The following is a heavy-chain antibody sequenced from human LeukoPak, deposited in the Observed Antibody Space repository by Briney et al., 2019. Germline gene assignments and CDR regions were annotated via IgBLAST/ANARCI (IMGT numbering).Heavy chain of an antibody. CDR3: AKDLIGYPTIDH. CDR2: ISYDGSNK. D-gene: IGHD5-18*01. CDR1: GFTFSSYG. V-gene: IGHV3-30*18. J-gene: IGHJ4*02. Sequence: GGSLRLSCAASGFTFSSYGMHWVRQAPGKGLEWVAVISYDGSNKYYADSEKGRFTISRDNSKNTLYLQMNSLRAEDTAVYYCAKDLIGYPTIDHWGQGTLVTVSS.